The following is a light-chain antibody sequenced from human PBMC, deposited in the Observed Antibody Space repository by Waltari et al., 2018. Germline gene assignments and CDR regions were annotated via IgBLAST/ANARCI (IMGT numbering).Light chain of an antibody. CDR1: NQDVGAYNY. J-gene: IGLJ1*01. V-gene: IGLV2-14*03. CDR3: FSFTTSSTRV. CDR2: DVD. Sequence: QSALIQPASVSGSPGQSITISFTGTNQDVGAYNYVSWFQQHPGNAPKPRIHDVDDRPSGVSYRFSGSKSGKTASLTISGLRPEDEAMYFCFSFTTSSTRVFGTGTQVSVL.